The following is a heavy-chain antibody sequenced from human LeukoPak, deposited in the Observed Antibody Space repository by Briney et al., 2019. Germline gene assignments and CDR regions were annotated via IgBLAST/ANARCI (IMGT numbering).Heavy chain of an antibody. V-gene: IGHV3-23*01. J-gene: IGHJ6*03. Sequence: GGSLRLSCAASGFTFSSYAMSWVRQAPGKGLEWVSAISGSGGSTYYADSVKGRFTISRDNSKNTLYLQMNSLRAEDTAVYYCAKGQGGNWNYYMDVWGKGTTVTVSS. CDR1: GFTFSSYA. CDR3: AKGQGGNWNYYMDV. CDR2: ISGSGGST. D-gene: IGHD1-1*01.